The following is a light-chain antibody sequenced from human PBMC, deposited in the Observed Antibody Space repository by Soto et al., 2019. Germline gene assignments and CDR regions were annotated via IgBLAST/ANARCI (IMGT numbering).Light chain of an antibody. CDR3: QVWDSSSDHPYV. Sequence: SYELTQPPSVSVAPGQTARITCGGNNIGSKSVQWYQQKPGQAPVLVVYDDSDRPSGIPERFSGSNSGNTATPTISRVEGGDEADYYCQVWDSSSDHPYVFGTGTKLTVL. J-gene: IGLJ1*01. CDR1: NIGSKS. V-gene: IGLV3-21*02. CDR2: DDS.